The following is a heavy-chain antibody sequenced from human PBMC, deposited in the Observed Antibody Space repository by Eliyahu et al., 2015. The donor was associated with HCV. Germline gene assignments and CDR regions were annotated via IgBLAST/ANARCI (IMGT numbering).Heavy chain of an antibody. D-gene: IGHD6-19*01. Sequence: QVQLQESGPGLVKPSETLSLTCTVSGGSISSYYWSWIRQPPGKGLEWIGYIYYSGSTNYNPSLKSRVTISVDTSKNQFSLKLSSVTAADTAVYYCARARYSSGWYYFDYWGQGTLVTVSS. J-gene: IGHJ4*02. V-gene: IGHV4-59*01. CDR3: ARARYSSGWYYFDY. CDR2: IYYSGST. CDR1: GGSISSYY.